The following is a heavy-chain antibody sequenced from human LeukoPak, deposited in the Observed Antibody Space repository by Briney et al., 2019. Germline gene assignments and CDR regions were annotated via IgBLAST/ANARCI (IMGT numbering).Heavy chain of an antibody. V-gene: IGHV4-34*01. CDR3: ARLGSLRMISYPYYYYYMDV. D-gene: IGHD3/OR15-3a*01. CDR2: INHSGST. Sequence: SETLSLTCAVYGGSFSGYYWSWIRQPPGKGLEWIGEINHSGSTNYNPSLKSRVTISVDTSKNQFSLKLSSVTAADTAVYYCARLGSLRMISYPYYYYYMDVWGKGTTVTVSS. CDR1: GGSFSGYY. J-gene: IGHJ6*03.